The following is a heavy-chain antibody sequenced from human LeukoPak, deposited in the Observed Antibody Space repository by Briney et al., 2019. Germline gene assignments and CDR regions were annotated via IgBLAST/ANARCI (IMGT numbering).Heavy chain of an antibody. D-gene: IGHD3-10*01. CDR2: INPNSGGT. CDR1: GYTFTGYY. J-gene: IGHJ4*02. CDR3: ARGWDYGSGSYYFDY. V-gene: IGHV1-2*06. Sequence: ASVKVSCKASGYTFTGYYMHWVRQAPGQGLEWMGRINPNSGGTNYAQKFQGRVTMTRDTSISTAYMELSRLGSDDTAVYYCARGWDYGSGSYYFDYWGQGTLVTVSS.